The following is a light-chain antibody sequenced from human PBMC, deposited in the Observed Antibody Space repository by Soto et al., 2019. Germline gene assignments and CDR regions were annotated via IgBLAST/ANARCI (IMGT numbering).Light chain of an antibody. CDR1: QSVSSN. CDR2: GAS. Sequence: EIVMTQSPATLSVSAGERATLSCRASQSVSSNLAWYQQKPGQAPRLLMYGASTRATGIPARFSGSGSGTEFTLTISSLQSEDFAVYYCLQYNNWPPLTFGGGTKVEIK. CDR3: LQYNNWPPLT. J-gene: IGKJ4*01. V-gene: IGKV3-15*01.